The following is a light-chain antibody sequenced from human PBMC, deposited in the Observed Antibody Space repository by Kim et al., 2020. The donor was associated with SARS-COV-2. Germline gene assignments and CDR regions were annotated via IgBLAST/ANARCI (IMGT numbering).Light chain of an antibody. Sequence: QSVLTQPPSVSAAPGQKVTISCSGTSSNIGNNYVSWYQQLPGTAPKLLIYDNIKRPSGIPDRFSGSKSGTSATLGITGLQTGDEADYYCETWESSLSIAIFGGGTKVTVL. CDR2: DNI. CDR1: SSNIGNNY. CDR3: ETWESSLSIAI. V-gene: IGLV1-51*01. J-gene: IGLJ2*01.